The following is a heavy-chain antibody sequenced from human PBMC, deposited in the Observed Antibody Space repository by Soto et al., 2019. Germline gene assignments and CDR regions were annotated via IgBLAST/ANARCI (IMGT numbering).Heavy chain of an antibody. V-gene: IGHV4-34*01. CDR1: GGSFSGYY. CDR2: INHSGST. CDR3: ARLPTGGHFFDH. Sequence: QVQLQQWGAGLLKPSETLSLTCAVYGGSFSGYYWSWIRQPPGKGLEWIGEINHSGSTNYNPSLKGRVTISVDTSKNQLALKLSSVTAADTAVYYCARLPTGGHFFDHWGQGTLVTVSS. D-gene: IGHD3-10*01. J-gene: IGHJ4*02.